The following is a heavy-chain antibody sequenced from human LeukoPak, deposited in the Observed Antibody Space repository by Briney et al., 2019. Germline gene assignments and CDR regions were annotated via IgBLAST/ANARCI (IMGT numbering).Heavy chain of an antibody. D-gene: IGHD1-26*01. J-gene: IGHJ4*02. CDR2: IYYSGST. CDR1: GGSISSSSYY. Sequence: SETLSLTCTVSGGSISSSSYYWGWIRQPPGKGLEWIGSIYYSGSTYYNPSLKSRVTISVDTSKNQFSLKLSSVTAADTAVYYCARQSGSYHAEFDYWGQGTLVTVSS. V-gene: IGHV4-39*01. CDR3: ARQSGSYHAEFDY.